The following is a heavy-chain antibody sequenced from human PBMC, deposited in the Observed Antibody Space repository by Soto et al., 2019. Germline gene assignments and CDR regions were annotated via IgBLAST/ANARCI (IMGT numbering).Heavy chain of an antibody. CDR3: ARMLAYCGGDCYSGVDY. J-gene: IGHJ4*02. CDR2: IYYSGST. D-gene: IGHD2-21*02. CDR1: GGSISSGDYY. V-gene: IGHV4-30-4*01. Sequence: QVQLQESGPGLVKPSQTLSLTCTVSGGSISSGDYYWSWIRQPPGKGLEWIGYIYYSGSTYYNPSLKSRVTISVDTSKNQFSLKLSAVIAADTAVYYCARMLAYCGGDCYSGVDYWGQGTLVTVSS.